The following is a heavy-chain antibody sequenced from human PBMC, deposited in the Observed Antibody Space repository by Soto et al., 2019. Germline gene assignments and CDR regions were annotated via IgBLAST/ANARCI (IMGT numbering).Heavy chain of an antibody. Sequence: PSETLSIICTMYGGSISIYYWTTMRRPPGRGLEWIGYIYYSGSTNYNPSLKGRVTISVDTSKSQFSLKLSSVTAADTAVYYCAGVATYYDILTGFRPSRFDPWGQGTLVTVSS. CDR1: GGSISIYY. J-gene: IGHJ5*02. D-gene: IGHD3-9*01. V-gene: IGHV4-59*01. CDR3: AGVATYYDILTGFRPSRFDP. CDR2: IYYSGST.